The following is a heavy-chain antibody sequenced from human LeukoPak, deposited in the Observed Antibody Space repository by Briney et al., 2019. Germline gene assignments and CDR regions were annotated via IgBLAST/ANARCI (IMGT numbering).Heavy chain of an antibody. Sequence: PGGSLRLSCAASGFTFSSYSMNWVRQAPGKGLEWVSSISSSSSYIYYADSVKGRFTISRDNAKNSLYLQMNSLRAEDTALYHCARVGDDSSGYAFDYWGQGTLVTVSS. J-gene: IGHJ4*02. CDR1: GFTFSSYS. D-gene: IGHD3-22*01. V-gene: IGHV3-21*04. CDR3: ARVGDDSSGYAFDY. CDR2: ISSSSSYI.